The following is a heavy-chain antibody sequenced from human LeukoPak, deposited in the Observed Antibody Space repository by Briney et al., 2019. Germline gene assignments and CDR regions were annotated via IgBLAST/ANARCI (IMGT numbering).Heavy chain of an antibody. CDR3: ARTPRSGNIVVVPAAGYFDY. J-gene: IGHJ4*02. V-gene: IGHV3-21*01. CDR2: ISSSSSYI. D-gene: IGHD2-2*01. Sequence: GGSLRLSCAASGFTFSSYSMNWVRQAPGKGLEWVSSISSSSSYIYYADSVKGRFTISRDNAKNSLCLQMNSLRAEDTAVYYCARTPRSGNIVVVPAAGYFDYWGQGTLVTVSS. CDR1: GFTFSSYS.